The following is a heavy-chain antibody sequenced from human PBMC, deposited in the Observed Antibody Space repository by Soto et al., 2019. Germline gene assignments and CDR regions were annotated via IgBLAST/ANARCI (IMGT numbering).Heavy chain of an antibody. CDR2: IYYSGST. V-gene: IGHV4-31*03. J-gene: IGHJ6*02. CDR3: ASGRIVVVAATYYYYGMDV. CDR1: GGSISSGGYY. D-gene: IGHD2-15*01. Sequence: SETLSLTCTVSGGSISSGGYYWSWIRQHPGKGLEWIGYIYYSGSTYYNPSLKSRVTISVDTSRNQFSLKLSSVTAADTAVYYCASGRIVVVAATYYYYGMDVWGQGTTVTVSS.